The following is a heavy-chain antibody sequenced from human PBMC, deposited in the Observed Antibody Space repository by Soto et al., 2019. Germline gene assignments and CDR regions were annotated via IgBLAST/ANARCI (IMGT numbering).Heavy chain of an antibody. CDR1: GITFSSYA. V-gene: IGHV3-23*01. D-gene: IGHD4-17*01. CDR3: AKDPNGDDVGAFDS. CDR2: VRGSSGGT. J-gene: IGHJ4*02. Sequence: EVQLLESGGGLVQPGGSLRLSCAASGITFSSYAMTWVRQVPGKGLEWVSSVRGSSGGTYYADAVKGRFTISRDNSKNTRYLQMNSLRAEDTAIYYCAKDPNGDDVGAFDSWGQGALVTVSS.